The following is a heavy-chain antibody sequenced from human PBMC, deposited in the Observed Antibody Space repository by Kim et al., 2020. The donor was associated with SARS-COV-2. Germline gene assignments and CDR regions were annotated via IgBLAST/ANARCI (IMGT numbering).Heavy chain of an antibody. CDR3: ARHVDLVGAAQSDYYGMDV. J-gene: IGHJ6*02. D-gene: IGHD2-15*01. Sequence: GESLKISCKGSGYSFTSYWIGWVRQMPGKGLEWMGIIYPGDSDTRYSPSFQGQVTISADKSISTAYLQWSSLKASDTAMYYCARHVDLVGAAQSDYYGMDVWGQGTTVTVSS. CDR1: GYSFTSYW. V-gene: IGHV5-51*01. CDR2: IYPGDSDT.